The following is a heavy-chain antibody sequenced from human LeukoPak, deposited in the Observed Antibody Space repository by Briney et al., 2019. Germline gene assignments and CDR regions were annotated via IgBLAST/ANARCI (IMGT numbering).Heavy chain of an antibody. V-gene: IGHV4-59*12. CDR3: ARLGASGTYYYYYYYMDV. D-gene: IGHD1-26*01. Sequence: NTSETLSLTCTVSGGSINSYYWSWIRQPPGKGLERIGYIHYTGSTNYNPSLKSRVTISVDTSKNQFSLKLSSVTAADTAVYYCARLGASGTYYYYYYYMDVWGKGTTVTISS. J-gene: IGHJ6*03. CDR1: GGSINSYY. CDR2: IHYTGST.